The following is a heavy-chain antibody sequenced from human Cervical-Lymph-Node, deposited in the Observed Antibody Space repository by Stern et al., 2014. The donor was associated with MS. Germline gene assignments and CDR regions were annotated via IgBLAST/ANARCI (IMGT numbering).Heavy chain of an antibody. CDR3: ARDDRTSWYGGMPH. Sequence: VQLVESGGGAVQPGRSLRLSCATSGFTFSGYGMYWGRQAPGKGLEWVAISWSDGTKEDYADSVKCRFTISRDNSKNTLYLQMTSLRAEDTAVYYCARDDRTSWYGGMPHWGQGTLVTVSS. CDR1: GFTFSGYG. D-gene: IGHD6-13*01. V-gene: IGHV3-33*01. J-gene: IGHJ4*02. CDR2: SWSDGTKE.